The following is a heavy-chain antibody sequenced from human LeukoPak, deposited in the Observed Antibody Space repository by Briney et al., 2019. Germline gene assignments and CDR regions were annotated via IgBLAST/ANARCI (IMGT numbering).Heavy chain of an antibody. CDR1: GFILSTYW. J-gene: IGHJ5*02. CDR2: INSDGSST. D-gene: IGHD2-8*01. Sequence: GGSLTLSCAASGFILSTYWMHWVRQAPGKGLVWVSRINSDGSSTNYADSVKGRFIISRDNAKNTLYLQMNSLRADDTAVYYCARARLMNWFDPWGLGTLVIVSS. V-gene: IGHV3-74*01. CDR3: ARARLMNWFDP.